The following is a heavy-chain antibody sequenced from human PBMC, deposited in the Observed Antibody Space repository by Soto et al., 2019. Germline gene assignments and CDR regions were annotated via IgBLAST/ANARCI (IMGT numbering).Heavy chain of an antibody. CDR3: ARLRYNWNDRDYYFDY. CDR2: IYYSGST. J-gene: IGHJ4*02. D-gene: IGHD1-20*01. V-gene: IGHV4-31*03. CDR1: GGSISSGGYY. Sequence: QVQLQESGPGLVKPSQTLSLTCTVSGGSISSGGYYWSWIRQHPGKGLEWIGYIYYSGSTYYNPSLKSRVTISVDTSKNQFSLKLSSVTAADTAVYYCARLRYNWNDRDYYFDYWGQGTLVTVSS.